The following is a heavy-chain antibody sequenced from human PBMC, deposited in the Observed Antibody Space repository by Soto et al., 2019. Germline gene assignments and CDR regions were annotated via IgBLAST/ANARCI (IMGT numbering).Heavy chain of an antibody. D-gene: IGHD2-2*01. J-gene: IGHJ4*02. CDR3: ARVGYCSSTPCWPIGYFEY. CDR1: GDSISSFY. CDR2: IFSSGST. V-gene: IGHV4-59*01. Sequence: SETLSLTCTVSGDSISSFYWTWIRQPPGKGLEWVGYIFSSGSTNYNPSLKSRVTISVDTSENQFSLKLTSVTAADTAVYYCARVGYCSSTPCWPIGYFEYWGPGTLVTVSS.